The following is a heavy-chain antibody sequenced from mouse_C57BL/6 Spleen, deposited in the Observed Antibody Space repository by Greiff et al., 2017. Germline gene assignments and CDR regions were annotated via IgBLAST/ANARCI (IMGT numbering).Heavy chain of an antibody. CDR3: AREDYGSSYGYFDV. V-gene: IGHV3-6*01. CDR2: ISYDGSN. D-gene: IGHD1-1*01. Sequence: DVKLQESGPGLVKPSQSLSLTCSVTGYSITSGYYWNWIRQFPGNKLEWMGYISYDGSNNYNPSLKNRISITRDPSKNQFFLKLNSVTTEDTATYYCAREDYGSSYGYFDVWGTGTTVTVSS. J-gene: IGHJ1*03. CDR1: GYSITSGYY.